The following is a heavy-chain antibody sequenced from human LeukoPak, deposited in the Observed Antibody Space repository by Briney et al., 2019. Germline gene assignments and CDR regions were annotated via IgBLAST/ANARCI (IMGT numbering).Heavy chain of an antibody. CDR3: ARSWELLFPIDY. Sequence: GASVKVSCKASGYTFTGYYMHWVRQAPGQGLGWMGWINPNSGGTNYAQKFQGRVTMTRDTSISTAYMELSRLRSDDTAVYYCARSWELLFPIDYWGQGTLVTVSS. V-gene: IGHV1-2*02. CDR2: INPNSGGT. D-gene: IGHD1-26*01. J-gene: IGHJ4*02. CDR1: GYTFTGYY.